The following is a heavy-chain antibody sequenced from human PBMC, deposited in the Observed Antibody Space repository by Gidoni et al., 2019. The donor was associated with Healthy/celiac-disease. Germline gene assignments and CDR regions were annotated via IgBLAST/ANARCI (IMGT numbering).Heavy chain of an antibody. V-gene: IGHV4-39*07. J-gene: IGHJ5*02. D-gene: IGHD3-3*01. CDR1: GGSISSSSYY. CDR2: ISYSGST. Sequence: QLQLQESGPGLVKPSETLSLPCTVSGGSISSSSYYWGWIRQPPGKGLEWIGSISYSGSTYYNPSLKSRVTISVDTSKNQFSLKLSSVTAADTAVYYCARDRRNYDFWSGSSSWFDPWGQGTLVTVSS. CDR3: ARDRRNYDFWSGSSSWFDP.